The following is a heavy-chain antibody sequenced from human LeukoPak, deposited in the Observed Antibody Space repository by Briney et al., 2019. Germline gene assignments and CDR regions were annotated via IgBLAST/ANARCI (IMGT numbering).Heavy chain of an antibody. V-gene: IGHV3-7*01. Sequence: PGGSLRLSCVASGFTFSSYYMSWVRQAPGKGLEWVAHIDPDGNDKYYVDSVKGRFTISRDNAKSSLYLQVNSLRAEDTAVYYCAREVAVGCGAYNYWGQGTLVTVSS. D-gene: IGHD3-16*01. CDR2: IDPDGNDK. CDR3: AREVAVGCGAYNY. CDR1: GFTFSSYY. J-gene: IGHJ4*02.